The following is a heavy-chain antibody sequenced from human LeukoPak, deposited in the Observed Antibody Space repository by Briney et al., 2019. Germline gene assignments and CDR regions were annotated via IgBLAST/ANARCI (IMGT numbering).Heavy chain of an antibody. CDR1: GFTFNKYW. Sequence: GGSLRLSCAASGFTFNKYWMCWVREAPGKGLEWVANIKQDGSETNYVDSMKSRFTISRDNSRNSLYLQMNSLRAEDTAVYYCATTTRSSSWDYWGQGTLVTVSS. CDR3: ATTTRSSSWDY. D-gene: IGHD2-2*01. CDR2: IKQDGSET. V-gene: IGHV3-7*01. J-gene: IGHJ4*02.